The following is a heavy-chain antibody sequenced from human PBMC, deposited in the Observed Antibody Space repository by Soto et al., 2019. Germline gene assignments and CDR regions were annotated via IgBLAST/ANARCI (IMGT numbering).Heavy chain of an antibody. CDR3: ATHPGGGGY. CDR2: IYSGGYT. V-gene: IGHV3-53*01. D-gene: IGHD3-10*01. J-gene: IGHJ4*02. Sequence: EVQLVESGGGLIQPGGSLRLSCAVSGFTVSNNYMSWVRQAPGKGLEGVSVIYSGGYTAYGDSVKGRFTISRDNSKNTLFLQRKSRGPAYPAVDFWATHPGGGGYWGQGTLVTVSS. CDR1: GFTVSNNY.